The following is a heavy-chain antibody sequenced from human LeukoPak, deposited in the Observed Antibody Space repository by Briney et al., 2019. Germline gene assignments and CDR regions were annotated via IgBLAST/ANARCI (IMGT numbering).Heavy chain of an antibody. CDR3: VREGEGPLSKDFDY. D-gene: IGHD2/OR15-2a*01. Sequence: ASVTVSCKSSGFTFTDHYIHWVRQGPGQGLEGMGYIGPHSTFTSSPQEFQGRVTMTRDASMSTAYMELTRLTSDDTAVYYCVREGEGPLSKDFDYWGQGTLVTVSS. CDR1: GFTFTDHY. V-gene: IGHV1-2*02. J-gene: IGHJ4*02. CDR2: IGPHSTFT.